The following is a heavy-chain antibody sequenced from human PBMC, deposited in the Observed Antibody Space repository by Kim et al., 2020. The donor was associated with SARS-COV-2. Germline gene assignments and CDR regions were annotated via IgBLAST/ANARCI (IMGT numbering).Heavy chain of an antibody. CDR3: ARDRIAAALFDY. J-gene: IGHJ4*02. Sequence: YYADSVKGRFTISRDNAKNSLYLQMNSLRAEDTAVYYCARDRIAAALFDYWGQGTLVTVSS. V-gene: IGHV3-21*01. D-gene: IGHD6-13*01.